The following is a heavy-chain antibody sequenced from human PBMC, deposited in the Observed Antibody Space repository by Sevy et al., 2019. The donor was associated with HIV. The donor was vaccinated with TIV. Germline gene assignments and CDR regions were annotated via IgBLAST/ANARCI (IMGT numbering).Heavy chain of an antibody. CDR1: GFTFSSYW. CDR2: IRQDGSEK. J-gene: IGHJ6*02. D-gene: IGHD3-10*01. Sequence: GGSLRLSCAASGFTFSSYWMSWVRQAPGKGLEWVANIRQDGSEKYYVDSVRGRFTISRDNAKNSLFLQLNSLRADDTAIYYCAKSYFGSGTSYGMGLWGRGTTVTVSS. V-gene: IGHV3-7*01. CDR3: AKSYFGSGTSYGMGL.